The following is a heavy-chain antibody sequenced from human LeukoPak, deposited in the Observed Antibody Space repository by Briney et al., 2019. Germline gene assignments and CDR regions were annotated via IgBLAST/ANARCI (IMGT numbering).Heavy chain of an antibody. Sequence: PSETLSLTCTVSGGSISSGSYYWSWIRQPAGKGLEWIGRIYTSGSTNYNPSLKSRVTISVDTSKNQFSLKLSSVTAADTAVYYCARLGWVSSGWHSFDCWGQGTLVTVSS. V-gene: IGHV4-61*02. CDR3: ARLGWVSSGWHSFDC. CDR1: GGSISSGSYY. J-gene: IGHJ4*02. CDR2: IYTSGST. D-gene: IGHD6-19*01.